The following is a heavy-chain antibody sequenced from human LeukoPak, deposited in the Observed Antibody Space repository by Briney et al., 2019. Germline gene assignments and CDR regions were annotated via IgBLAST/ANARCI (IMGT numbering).Heavy chain of an antibody. J-gene: IGHJ5*02. CDR2: ISAYNGNT. Sequence: ASGNVSCKASGYTFTSYGISWVRQAPGQGREWMGWISAYNGNTNYAQKLQGRVTMTTDTSTSTAYMELRSLRSDDTAVYYCARDRLLRYFDWLLYKANWFDPWGQGTLVTVSS. CDR3: ARDRLLRYFDWLLYKANWFDP. V-gene: IGHV1-18*01. D-gene: IGHD3-9*01. CDR1: GYTFTSYG.